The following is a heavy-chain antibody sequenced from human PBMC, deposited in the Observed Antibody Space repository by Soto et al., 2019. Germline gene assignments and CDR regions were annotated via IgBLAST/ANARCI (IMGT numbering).Heavy chain of an antibody. V-gene: IGHV1-69*13. CDR3: ARVRDWNLSVWFDP. Sequence: VASVKVSCKASGGTFSSYAISWVRQAPGQGLEWMGGIIPIFGTANYAQKFQGRVTITADESTSTAYMELSSLRSEDTAVYYCARVRDWNLSVWFDPWGQGTLVTVSS. D-gene: IGHD1-7*01. J-gene: IGHJ5*02. CDR1: GGTFSSYA. CDR2: IIPIFGTA.